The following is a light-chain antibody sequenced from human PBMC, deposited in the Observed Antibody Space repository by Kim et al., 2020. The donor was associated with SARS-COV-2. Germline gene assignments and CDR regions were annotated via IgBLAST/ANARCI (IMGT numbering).Light chain of an antibody. J-gene: IGKJ1*01. CDR2: ATS. CDR3: QKYNSAPRT. CDR1: QGISNY. Sequence: ASVGDRVTITCRASQGISNYLAWYQQKPGKVPKLLIYATSTLQSGVPSRFSGSGSGTDFTLTISSLQPEDVATYYCQKYNSAPRTFGQGTKVDIK. V-gene: IGKV1-27*01.